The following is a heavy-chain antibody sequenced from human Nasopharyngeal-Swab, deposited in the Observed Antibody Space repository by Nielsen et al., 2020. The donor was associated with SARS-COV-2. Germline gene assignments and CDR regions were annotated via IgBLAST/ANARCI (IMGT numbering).Heavy chain of an antibody. V-gene: IGHV3-21*01. J-gene: IGHJ6*02. Sequence: GGSLRLSCVTSGFTFNMYSMHWVRQAPGKGLEWVSSISSSCNYIYYGDSVKGRFTISRDNTQKSLYLEMNSLRVEDTAVYYCARLGTESYHYYSLDVWGQGTTVTVSS. CDR3: ARLGTESYHYYSLDV. CDR2: ISSSCNYI. CDR1: GFTFNMYS. D-gene: IGHD1-1*01.